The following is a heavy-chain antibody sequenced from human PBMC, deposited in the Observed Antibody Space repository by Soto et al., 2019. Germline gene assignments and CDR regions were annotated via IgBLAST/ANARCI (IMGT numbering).Heavy chain of an antibody. D-gene: IGHD2-15*01. CDR2: IGTAGDT. CDR3: ARESPGLHCSGGSCYYYYGMDV. CDR1: GFTFSSYD. J-gene: IGHJ6*02. Sequence: GGSLRLSCAASGFTFSSYDMHWVRQATGKGLEWVSAIGTAGDTYYPGSVKGRFTISRENAKNSLYLQMNSLRAEDTAVYYCARESPGLHCSGGSCYYYYGMDVWGQGTTVTVSS. V-gene: IGHV3-13*01.